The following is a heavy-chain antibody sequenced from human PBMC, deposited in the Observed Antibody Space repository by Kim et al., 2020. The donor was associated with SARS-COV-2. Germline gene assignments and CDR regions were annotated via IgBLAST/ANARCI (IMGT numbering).Heavy chain of an antibody. J-gene: IGHJ3*01. Sequence: GGSLRLSCAASGFTFSSYSMNWVRQAPGKGLEWVSSISSSSSYIYYADSVKGRFTISRDNAKNSLYLQMNSLRAEDTAVYYCARDQAYCGGDCYSGDAFDFWGQGTMVTVSS. D-gene: IGHD2-21*02. CDR1: GFTFSSYS. CDR3: ARDQAYCGGDCYSGDAFDF. V-gene: IGHV3-21*01. CDR2: ISSSSSYI.